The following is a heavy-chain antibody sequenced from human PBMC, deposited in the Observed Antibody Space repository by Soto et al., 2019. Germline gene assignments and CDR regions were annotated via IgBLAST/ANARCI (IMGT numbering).Heavy chain of an antibody. CDR3: ATKVYYDSSGPDAFDI. J-gene: IGHJ3*02. Sequence: ASVKVSCKVSGYTITELSVHWVRQAPGKGLEWMGGFDPEDGETIYAQKFQGRVTMTEDTSTDTAYMELSSLRSEDTAVYYCATKVYYDSSGPDAFDIWGQGTMVTVSS. CDR1: GYTITELS. CDR2: FDPEDGET. V-gene: IGHV1-24*01. D-gene: IGHD3-22*01.